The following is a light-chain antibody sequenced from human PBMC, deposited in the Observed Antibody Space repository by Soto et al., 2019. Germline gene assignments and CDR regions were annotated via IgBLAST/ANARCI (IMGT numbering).Light chain of an antibody. Sequence: EIVMTQSTATLSVSPGERATLSCRASQSVSTKVAWYQQKPGQAPRLLIYATSTRATGAPARFSGSGSGTEFTLTISNLQSEDFAVYYCQQYSNWPPITFGQGTRLEIK. CDR1: QSVSTK. V-gene: IGKV3-15*01. CDR2: ATS. J-gene: IGKJ5*01. CDR3: QQYSNWPPIT.